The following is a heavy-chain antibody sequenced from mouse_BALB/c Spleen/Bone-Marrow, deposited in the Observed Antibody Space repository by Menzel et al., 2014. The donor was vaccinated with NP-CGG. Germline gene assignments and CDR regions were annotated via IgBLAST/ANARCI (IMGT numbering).Heavy chain of an antibody. Sequence: EVMLVESGGGLVKSGGSLKLSCAASGFIFNSYGMSWVRQTPEKRLEWVATISGGGSYTFYPDSVKGGFTISRDNAKSNLCLQLSSLRSEDTALYYCARHAYYDQTEVSFVYWGQGTLVTVSA. J-gene: IGHJ3*01. CDR1: GFIFNSYG. CDR3: ARHAYYDQTEVSFVY. D-gene: IGHD2-4*01. CDR2: ISGGGSYT. V-gene: IGHV5-9-2*01.